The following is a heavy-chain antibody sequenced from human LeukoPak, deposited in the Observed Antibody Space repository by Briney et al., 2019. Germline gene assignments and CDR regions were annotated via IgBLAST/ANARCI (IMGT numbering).Heavy chain of an antibody. CDR1: GYIFTTSG. Sequence: ASVKVSCKASGYIFTTSGISWVRQAPGQGLEWMGWISGYNGNTNYAQKFRGRVTMTTDTSTSTAYMELRSLRSDDTAVYYCARAVATSSFSGFDYWSQGTLVTVSS. D-gene: IGHD5-12*01. V-gene: IGHV1-18*01. CDR3: ARAVATSSFSGFDY. CDR2: ISGYNGNT. J-gene: IGHJ4*02.